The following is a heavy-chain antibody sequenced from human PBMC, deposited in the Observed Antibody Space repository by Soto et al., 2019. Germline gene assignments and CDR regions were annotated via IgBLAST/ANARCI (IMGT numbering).Heavy chain of an antibody. V-gene: IGHV3-30-3*01. D-gene: IGHD2-2*01. J-gene: IGHJ5*02. CDR2: ISYDENNR. CDR3: ARAIDAAMASKDNWFDP. Sequence: QVQLVESGGGVVQPGRSLRLSCAASGFTFRSYNMHWVRQAPGKGLEWVAVISYDENNRYYTDSVKGRFTISRDNSKNTLYLQVNSLRAEDTAVYYCARAIDAAMASKDNWFDPWGQGTLVTVSS. CDR1: GFTFRSYN.